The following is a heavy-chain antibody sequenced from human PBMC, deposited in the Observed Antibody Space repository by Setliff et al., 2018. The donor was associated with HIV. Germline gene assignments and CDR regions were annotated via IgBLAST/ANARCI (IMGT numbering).Heavy chain of an antibody. J-gene: IGHJ5*02. V-gene: IGHV4-61*09. Sequence: SETLSLTCTVSGGSIWSGSYYWTWIRQPAGKGLEWIGHITASGGSTYNPSVKSRVSISLGSPSSEFSLRLTSVSDADTAVYYCARAVVFASGNFWFDPWGPGALVTVSS. CDR1: GGSIWSGSYY. D-gene: IGHD3-3*01. CDR3: ARAVVFASGNFWFDP. CDR2: ITASGGS.